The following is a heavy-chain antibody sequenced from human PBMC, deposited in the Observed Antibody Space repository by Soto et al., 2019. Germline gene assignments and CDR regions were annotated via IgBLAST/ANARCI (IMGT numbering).Heavy chain of an antibody. CDR2: IIPILGIA. CDR3: VRWDCSSTSCSFAP. D-gene: IGHD2-2*01. V-gene: IGHV1-69*02. CDR1: GATFSSYT. Sequence: QVQLVQSGGEVKKPGSSVKVSCKASGATFSSYTNTWVPQAPGQGLEWKGRIIPILGIANYAQKFQRRFTITEDKSRSTAYMDLSSLRSEDTAVYYCVRWDCSSTSCSFAPWVQGTLVTVSS. J-gene: IGHJ5*02.